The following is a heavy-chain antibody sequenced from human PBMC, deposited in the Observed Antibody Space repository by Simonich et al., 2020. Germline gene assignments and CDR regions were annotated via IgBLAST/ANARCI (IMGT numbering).Heavy chain of an antibody. D-gene: IGHD1-26*01. CDR2: INPNSGGT. CDR3: ARVPPTSGSYYYYYYYMDV. CDR1: GYTFTGYY. Sequence: QVQLVQSGAEVKKPGASVKVSCKASGYTFTGYYMHWVRQAPGQGLEWMGGINPNSGGTNKEQKFQGRVTMTRDTSISTAYMELSRLRSDDTAVYYCARVPPTSGSYYYYYYYMDVWGKGTTVTVSS. V-gene: IGHV1-2*02. J-gene: IGHJ6*03.